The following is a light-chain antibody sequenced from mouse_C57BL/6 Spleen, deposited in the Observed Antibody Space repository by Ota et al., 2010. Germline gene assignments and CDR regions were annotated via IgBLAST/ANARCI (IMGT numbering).Light chain of an antibody. V-gene: IGKV6-23*01. CDR1: QDVDTA. J-gene: IGKJ2*01. Sequence: DIVMTQSHKFMSTSVGDRVNITCKASQDVDTAVAWYQQKPGQSPKLLIYWASTRHTGVPDRFTGSGSGTDFTLTISNVQSEDLADYFCQQYSSYYTFGGGTKLEIK. CDR2: WAS. CDR3: QQYSSYYT.